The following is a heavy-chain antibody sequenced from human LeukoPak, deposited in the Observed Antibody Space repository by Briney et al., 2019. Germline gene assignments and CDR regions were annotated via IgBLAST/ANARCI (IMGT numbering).Heavy chain of an antibody. Sequence: PGGSLRLSCAASGFTVTNNYMSWVRQAPGKGLEWVSVIYDGGTTSYADSVKGRFTISRDSSKNTLYLQMNSLRAEDTAVYYCAREGYASGTRYGMDVWGQGTTVTVSS. CDR1: GFTVTNNY. J-gene: IGHJ6*02. CDR2: IYDGGTT. D-gene: IGHD3-10*01. CDR3: AREGYASGTRYGMDV. V-gene: IGHV3-66*01.